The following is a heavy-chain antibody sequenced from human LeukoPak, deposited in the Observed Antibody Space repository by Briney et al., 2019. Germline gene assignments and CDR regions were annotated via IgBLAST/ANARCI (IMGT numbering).Heavy chain of an antibody. V-gene: IGHV1-46*01. J-gene: IGHJ4*02. CDR1: GYTFTIYY. D-gene: IGHD3-10*01. CDR2: INPSGGST. Sequence: ASVKVSCKASGYTFTIYYMHWVRQAPGQGLEWMGIINPSGGSTSYAQKFQGRVTMTRDMSTSTVYMELSSLRSEDTAVYYCASALWFGELQIDYWGQGTLVTVSS. CDR3: ASALWFGELQIDY.